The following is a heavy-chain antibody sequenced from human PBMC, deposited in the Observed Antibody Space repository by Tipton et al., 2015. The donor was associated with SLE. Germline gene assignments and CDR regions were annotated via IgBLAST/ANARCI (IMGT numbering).Heavy chain of an antibody. D-gene: IGHD3-10*01. V-gene: IGHV3-30-3*01. CDR3: AKAGLNYCGDY. CDR2: IEYDGSKR. J-gene: IGHJ4*02. Sequence: SLRLSCAASGFTFSTYAMTWVRQAPGKGLEWVAFIEYDGSKRYYSDSVKGRFTFSRDNSNSTLSVLMNSLRAEDTALYYCAKAGLNYCGDYWGQGTLVAVSS. CDR1: GFTFSTYA.